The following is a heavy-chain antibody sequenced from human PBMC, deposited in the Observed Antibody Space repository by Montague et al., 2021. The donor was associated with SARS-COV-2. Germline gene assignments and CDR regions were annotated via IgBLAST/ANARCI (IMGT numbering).Heavy chain of an antibody. V-gene: IGHV4-59*01. CDR2: INYSGST. Sequence: SETLSLTCTVSAGSISSYHWSWIRQPPGKGLEWIGYINYSGSTNYNPSLKSRVTISVDTSKNQFSLKLSSVTAADTAVYYCARGSGWMGNAFDIWGQGTMVTVSS. J-gene: IGHJ3*02. D-gene: IGHD6-19*01. CDR3: ARGSGWMGNAFDI. CDR1: AGSISSYH.